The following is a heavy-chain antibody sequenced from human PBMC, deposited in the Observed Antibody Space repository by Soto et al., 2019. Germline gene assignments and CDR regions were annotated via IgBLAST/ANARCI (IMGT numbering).Heavy chain of an antibody. CDR2: VSGSGGST. Sequence: GGSLRVSCAGSGFTFTSSAMSWVRQAPGKGLEWVSGVSGSGGSTYYIDSVKGRFTISRDKFRNALYLQMNSLRADDTAIYYCAKDSGSLGKAAGGGFDYWGQGTLVTVSS. J-gene: IGHJ4*02. CDR3: AKDSGSLGKAAGGGFDY. V-gene: IGHV3-23*01. CDR1: GFTFTSSA. D-gene: IGHD6-13*01.